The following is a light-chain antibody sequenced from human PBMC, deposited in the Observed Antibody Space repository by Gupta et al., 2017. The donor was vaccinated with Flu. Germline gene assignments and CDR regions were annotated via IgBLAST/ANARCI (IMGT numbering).Light chain of an antibody. CDR3: HQDNTYPET. CDR2: KAS. V-gene: IGKV1-5*03. CDR1: QSVNTW. Sequence: DIQMTQSPSTLSASVGDIVTITCRASQSVNTWLAWYQQKPGTAPKLLISKASSLEFGVSSRFRGGGSGTEFTLTISSLQPDDFATYYCHQDNTYPETFGQGTKVETK. J-gene: IGKJ1*01.